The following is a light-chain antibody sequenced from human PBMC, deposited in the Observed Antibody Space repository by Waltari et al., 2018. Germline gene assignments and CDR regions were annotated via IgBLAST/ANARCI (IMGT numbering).Light chain of an antibody. CDR2: DDG. Sequence: SYVLTQPPSVSVAPGQTARISCDGNNIGSKNVHWYQQKPGQAPVLVVYDDGDRPSGTPERFSGSNSGNTATLTISRVDAGDEADYYCQVWDSGSDHYVFGTVTKVTVL. V-gene: IGLV3-21*02. CDR3: QVWDSGSDHYV. CDR1: NIGSKN. J-gene: IGLJ1*01.